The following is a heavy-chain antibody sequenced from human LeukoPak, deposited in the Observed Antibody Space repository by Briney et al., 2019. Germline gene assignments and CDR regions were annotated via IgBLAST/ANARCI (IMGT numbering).Heavy chain of an antibody. D-gene: IGHD4-11*01. CDR1: GGSMSWQY. Sequence: SETLSLTCTVSGGSMSWQYWSWMRRPPGKGLEWIGNMYYGGSTNYNPSLKSRVTISIDTSKNQFSLKLSSVTAADTAVYYCARRLDDMAGWGKGTTVTVSS. CDR2: MYYGGST. CDR3: ARRLDDMAG. V-gene: IGHV4-59*08. J-gene: IGHJ6*03.